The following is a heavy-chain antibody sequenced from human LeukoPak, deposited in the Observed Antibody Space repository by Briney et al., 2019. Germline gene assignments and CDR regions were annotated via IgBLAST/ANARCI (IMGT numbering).Heavy chain of an antibody. CDR3: ARQGYDFWSGYVGKYYYYYGMDV. Sequence: SETLSLTCTVSGGSISSYYWSWIRQPPGKGLEWIGYIYYSGSTNYSPSLKSRVTISVDTSKNQFSLKLSSVTAADTAVYYCARQGYDFWSGYVGKYYYYYGMDVWGQGTTVTVSS. CDR1: GGSISSYY. J-gene: IGHJ6*02. V-gene: IGHV4-59*08. CDR2: IYYSGST. D-gene: IGHD3-3*01.